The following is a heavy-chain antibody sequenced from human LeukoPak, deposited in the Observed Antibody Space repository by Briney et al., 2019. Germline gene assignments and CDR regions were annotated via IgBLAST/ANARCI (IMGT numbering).Heavy chain of an antibody. CDR1: GGSISSYY. CDR2: IYTSGST. D-gene: IGHD3-10*01. Sequence: PSETLSLTCTVSGGSISSYYWSSIRPPAGKGLEWIGRIYTSGSTNYNPSLKSRVTMSVDTSKKPFSLNLSSVTAADTAVYYCARDTEAKRGSPYGIRNWGQGTLVTVSS. J-gene: IGHJ4*02. CDR3: ARDTEAKRGSPYGIRN. V-gene: IGHV4-4*07.